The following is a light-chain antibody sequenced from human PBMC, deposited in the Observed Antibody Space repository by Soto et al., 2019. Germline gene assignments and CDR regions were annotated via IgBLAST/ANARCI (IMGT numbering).Light chain of an antibody. J-gene: IGKJ1*01. CDR1: QSVTSNF. CDR3: QPYGTSPEWT. V-gene: IGKV3-20*01. CDR2: GAS. Sequence: EIVLTQSPGTLSLSPGERATLSCRASQSVTSNFLAWYQQRPGQGPRLLIYGASNRATGIPDRFSGSGSGKDFTLTVSRLEPEDFAVYYCQPYGTSPEWTFGQGTKVEIK.